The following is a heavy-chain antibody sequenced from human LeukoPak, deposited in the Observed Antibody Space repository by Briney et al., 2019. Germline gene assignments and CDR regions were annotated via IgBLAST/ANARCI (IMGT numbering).Heavy chain of an antibody. CDR2: ISGSGGST. CDR3: AKGSGKQWLVLYPLDY. D-gene: IGHD6-19*01. V-gene: IGHV3-23*01. Sequence: GGSLRLSCAASGFTFSSYAMSWVRQALGKGLEWVSAISGSGGSTYYADSVKGRFTISRDNSKNTLYLQMNSLRAEDTAVYYCAKGSGKQWLVLYPLDYWGQGTLVTVSS. J-gene: IGHJ4*02. CDR1: GFTFSSYA.